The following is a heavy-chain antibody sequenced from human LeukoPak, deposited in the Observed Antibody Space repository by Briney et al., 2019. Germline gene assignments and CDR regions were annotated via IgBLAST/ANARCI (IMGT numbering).Heavy chain of an antibody. Sequence: SETLSLTCTVSGGSITGYYWTWIRQPAGKGLEWIGRVSDTGRAYYNPSLERRVTISLDTSNNRFSLKLSSVTAADTAVYYCARDYCSSTSCYFQHWGQGTLVTVSS. V-gene: IGHV4-4*07. J-gene: IGHJ1*01. CDR2: VSDTGRA. D-gene: IGHD2-2*01. CDR1: GGSITGYY. CDR3: ARDYCSSTSCYFQH.